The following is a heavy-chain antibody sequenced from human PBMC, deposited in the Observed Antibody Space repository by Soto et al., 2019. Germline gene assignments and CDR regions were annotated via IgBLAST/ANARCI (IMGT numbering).Heavy chain of an antibody. CDR3: ARHGLGYCSGGSCRDYYYYGMDV. V-gene: IGHV5-51*01. CDR1: GYSFTSYW. D-gene: IGHD2-15*01. CDR2: IYPGDSDT. J-gene: IGHJ6*02. Sequence: GESLKISCKGSGYSFTSYWIGWVRQMPGKGLEWMGIIYPGDSDTRYSPSFQGQVTISADKSISTAYLQWSSLKASDTAMYYCARHGLGYCSGGSCRDYYYYGMDVWGQGTTVTVSS.